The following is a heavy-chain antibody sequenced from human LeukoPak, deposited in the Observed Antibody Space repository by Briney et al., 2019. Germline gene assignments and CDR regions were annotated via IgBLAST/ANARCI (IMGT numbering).Heavy chain of an antibody. D-gene: IGHD3-10*01. Sequence: GGSLRLSCATSGFTFSDYGMHWVRQAPGKGLEWVAFVRSDGSVTYYADSQKGRFTISRDNAKNSLYLQMNSLRAEDTALYYCAKARRGFGFGGGNYFDCWGQGTLVTVSS. V-gene: IGHV3-30*02. CDR2: VRSDGSVT. J-gene: IGHJ4*02. CDR1: GFTFSDYG. CDR3: AKARRGFGFGGGNYFDC.